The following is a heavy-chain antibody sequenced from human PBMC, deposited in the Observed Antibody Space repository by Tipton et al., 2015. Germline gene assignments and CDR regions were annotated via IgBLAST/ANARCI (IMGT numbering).Heavy chain of an antibody. D-gene: IGHD3-22*01. CDR2: ISASGNT. J-gene: IGHJ3*02. CDR1: GGSIRGADHS. Sequence: TLSLTCSVSGGSIRGADHSWNWVRQTPGKGLQWIGHISASGNTSYNPSLKSRDTISVDTSKNQFSLKLRSVTAADTAVYFCARQTTLEYYDSAGYYFQGHAFDIWGQGTTVTVSS. V-gene: IGHV4-30-2*03. CDR3: ARQTTLEYYDSAGYYFQGHAFDI.